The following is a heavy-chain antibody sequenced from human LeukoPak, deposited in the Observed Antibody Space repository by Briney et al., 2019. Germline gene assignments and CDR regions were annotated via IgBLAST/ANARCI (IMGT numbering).Heavy chain of an antibody. Sequence: GGSLSLSCAASGFSFSTHEMNWVRQAPGKGLEWVAYISDRSRSIFYAASVKGRFAISRDDAKDLLYLQMNNLRVEDTAVYYCARDGGSWNYLNSGQGTLVTVSS. V-gene: IGHV3-48*03. CDR1: GFSFSTHE. CDR3: ARDGGSWNYLN. CDR2: ISDRSRSI. D-gene: IGHD1-7*01. J-gene: IGHJ4*02.